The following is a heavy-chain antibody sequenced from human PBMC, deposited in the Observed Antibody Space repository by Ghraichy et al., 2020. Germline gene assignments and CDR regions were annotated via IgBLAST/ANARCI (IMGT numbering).Heavy chain of an antibody. CDR3: ARVPRYCSGGSCYRQKYNWFDP. V-gene: IGHV4-34*01. J-gene: IGHJ5*02. D-gene: IGHD2-15*01. CDR1: GGSFSGYY. CDR2: INHSGST. Sequence: ESLNISCAVYGGSFSGYYWSWIRQPPGKGLEWIGEINHSGSTNYNPSLKSRVTISVDTSKNQFSLKLSSVTAADTAVYYCARVPRYCSGGSCYRQKYNWFDPWGQGTLVTVSS.